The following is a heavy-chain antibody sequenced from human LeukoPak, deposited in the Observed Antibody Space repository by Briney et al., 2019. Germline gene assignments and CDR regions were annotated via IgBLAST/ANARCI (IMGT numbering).Heavy chain of an antibody. CDR3: TRAAPYGTSWYGKNDY. J-gene: IGHJ4*02. CDR2: FVRGST. V-gene: IGHV3-23*01. Sequence: GGSPRLSWAASGFTLSSYPMNWVRQAPGKGLEWVSTFVRGSTYYADTVQGRFTISRDSSKNTLYLQMNSLRADDTALYFCTRAAPYGTSWYGKNDYWGQGTLVAVSS. CDR1: GFTLSSYP. D-gene: IGHD6-13*01.